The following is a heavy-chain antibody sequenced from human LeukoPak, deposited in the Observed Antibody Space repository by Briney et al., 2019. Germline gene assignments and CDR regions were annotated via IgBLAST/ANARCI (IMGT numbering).Heavy chain of an antibody. Sequence: PSETLSLTCTVSGGSISSYYWSWIRQPPGKGLERIGYIYYSGSTNYNPSLKSRVTISVDTSKNQFSLKLSSVTAADTAVYYCARGFVVVPDEYNWFDPWGQGTLVTVSS. CDR3: ARGFVVVPDEYNWFDP. CDR2: IYYSGST. CDR1: GGSISSYY. J-gene: IGHJ5*02. D-gene: IGHD2-21*01. V-gene: IGHV4-59*01.